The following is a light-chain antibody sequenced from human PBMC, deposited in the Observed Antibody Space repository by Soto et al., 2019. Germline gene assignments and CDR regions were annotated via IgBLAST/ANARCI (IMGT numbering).Light chain of an antibody. J-gene: IGKJ1*01. CDR2: GAS. V-gene: IGKV3-20*01. CDR3: QQYGRSPRT. CDR1: QTISSNY. Sequence: VLTQSPGTLSLSPGGRATLSCRASQTISSNYLAWYQQKPGQAPRLLIYGASGRATGIPDRFSGSGSGTDFTLTISRLEPEDFAVYYCQQYGRSPRTFGQGTKVDIK.